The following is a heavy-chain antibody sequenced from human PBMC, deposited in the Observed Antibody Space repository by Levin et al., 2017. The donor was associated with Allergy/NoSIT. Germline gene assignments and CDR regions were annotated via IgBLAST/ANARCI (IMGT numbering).Heavy chain of an antibody. CDR1: GYTFTSYY. D-gene: IGHD4-17*01. CDR2: INPSGGST. CDR3: ASRGMYDYGDYGASYYYYYGMDV. Sequence: ASVKVSCKASGYTFTSYYMHWVRQAPGQGLEWMGIINPSGGSTSYAQKFQGRVTMTRDTSTSTVYMELSSLRSEDTAMYYCASRGMYDYGDYGASYYYYYGMDVWGQGTTVTVSS. J-gene: IGHJ6*02. V-gene: IGHV1-46*01.